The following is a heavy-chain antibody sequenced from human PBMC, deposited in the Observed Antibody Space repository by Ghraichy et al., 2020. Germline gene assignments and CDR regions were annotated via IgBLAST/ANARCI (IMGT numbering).Heavy chain of an antibody. CDR1: GGSISHYW. J-gene: IGHJ4*02. CDR3: ARGGDTKGYYAPWNY. V-gene: IGHV4-59*01. D-gene: IGHD3-22*01. CDR2: VHYSGST. Sequence: SQTLSLTCSLSGGSISHYWWSWLRQAPGEGPQWIGEVHYSGSTNYVPSLKSRLTISLDTTRDQFFLRLTSVTAADTAVYYCARGGDTKGYYAPWNYWGQGMLVTVSS.